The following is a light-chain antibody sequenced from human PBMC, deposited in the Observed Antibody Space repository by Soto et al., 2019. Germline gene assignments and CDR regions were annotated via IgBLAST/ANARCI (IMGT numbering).Light chain of an antibody. Sequence: DIQLTQSPSFLSASVGDRVTITCRASQGISSYLAWYQQKPGKAPKLLIYAASTLQSGVPSRFSGSGSGTEFTLTISSLQPEDFATYYCQQLNNFPLTFGGGTNVAIK. CDR1: QGISSY. CDR3: QQLNNFPLT. V-gene: IGKV1-9*01. J-gene: IGKJ4*01. CDR2: AAS.